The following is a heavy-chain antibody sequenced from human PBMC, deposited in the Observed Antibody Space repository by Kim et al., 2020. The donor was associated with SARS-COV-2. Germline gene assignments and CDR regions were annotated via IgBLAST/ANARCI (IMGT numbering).Heavy chain of an antibody. D-gene: IGHD3-10*02. CDR3: AKASGYYVFEY. CDR2: ISGSGGWT. J-gene: IGHJ4*02. CDR1: GFTFSNFA. Sequence: GGSLRLSCAASGFTFSNFAMNWVRQAPGKGLDWVSVISGSGGWTYYADSVKGRFTISTDNSKSTLYRQMSSLRAEDTAVYYCAKASGYYVFEYWGQGTLVTVSS. V-gene: IGHV3-23*01.